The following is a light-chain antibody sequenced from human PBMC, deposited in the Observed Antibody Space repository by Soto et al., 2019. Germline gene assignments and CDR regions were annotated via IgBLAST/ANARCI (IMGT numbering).Light chain of an antibody. CDR2: DAS. CDR3: QQRQNWPPLT. V-gene: IGKV3-11*01. CDR1: QSVSSY. Sequence: ETVLTQSPATLSLSPGERATLSCRASQSVSSYLAWYQQKPGQAPRLLIYDASNMASGIPARFSGSGSGTDFTLTISSLEPEDFAVYYCQQRQNWPPLTFGGGTKVEIK. J-gene: IGKJ4*01.